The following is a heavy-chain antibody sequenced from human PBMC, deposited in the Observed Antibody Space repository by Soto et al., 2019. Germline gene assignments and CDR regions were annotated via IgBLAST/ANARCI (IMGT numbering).Heavy chain of an antibody. CDR2: ISGSGGST. Sequence: GSLRLSCAASGFTFSSYAMSWVRQAPGKGLEWVSAISGSGGSTYYADSVKGRFTISRDNSKNTLYLQMNSLRAEDTAVYYCAKEEGPPYYDFWSGYYYYGMDVWGQGTTVTVSS. D-gene: IGHD3-3*01. CDR3: AKEEGPPYYDFWSGYYYYGMDV. J-gene: IGHJ6*02. V-gene: IGHV3-23*01. CDR1: GFTFSSYA.